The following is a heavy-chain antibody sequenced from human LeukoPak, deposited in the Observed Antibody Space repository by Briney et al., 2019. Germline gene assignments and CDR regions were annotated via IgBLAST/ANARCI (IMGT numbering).Heavy chain of an antibody. V-gene: IGHV3-72*01. Sequence: GGSLRLSRAASGFTFSDHLMDWVRQAPGKGLEWVGRIKIKAHGYITEYAASVEGRFIISRDDSRNLLSLQMNSLKSEDTAVYYCTDIGAGGDYWGQGTLVTVSS. CDR2: IKIKAHGYIT. CDR3: TDIGAGGDY. J-gene: IGHJ4*02. CDR1: GFTFSDHL. D-gene: IGHD1-26*01.